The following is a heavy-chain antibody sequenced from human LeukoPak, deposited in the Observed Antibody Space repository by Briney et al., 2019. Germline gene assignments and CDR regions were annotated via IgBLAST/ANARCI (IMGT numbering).Heavy chain of an antibody. CDR2: ITSGGSTI. V-gene: IGHV3-48*04. CDR1: GFSFRTYS. J-gene: IGHJ5*02. Sequence: PGGSLRLSCAASGFSFRTYSMDWVRQAPGKGLEWVSYITSGGSTIYYADSVEGRFTVSRDNAKNSLYLQMNSLRAEDTAVYYCAKDKDKGHSGSGNWFDPWGQGTLATVSS. CDR3: AKDKDKGHSGSGNWFDP. D-gene: IGHD3-10*01.